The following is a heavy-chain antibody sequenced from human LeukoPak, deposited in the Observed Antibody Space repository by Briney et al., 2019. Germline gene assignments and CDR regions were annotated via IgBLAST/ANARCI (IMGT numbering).Heavy chain of an antibody. CDR2: ISSSSYI. D-gene: IGHD3-3*01. CDR3: ARVSAEWLFDY. J-gene: IGHJ4*02. V-gene: IGHV3-21*01. CDR1: GFTFSSYS. Sequence: GSLRLSCAASGFTFSSYSMNWVRQAPGKGLEWVSSISSSSYIYYADSVKGRFTISRDNAKNSLYLQMNSLRAEDTAVYYCARVSAEWLFDYWGQGTLVTVSS.